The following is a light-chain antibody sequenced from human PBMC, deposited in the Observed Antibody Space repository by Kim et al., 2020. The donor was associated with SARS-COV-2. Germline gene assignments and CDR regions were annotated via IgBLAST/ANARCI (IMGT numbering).Light chain of an antibody. CDR2: DAS. J-gene: IGKJ2*01. Sequence: IVLTQSLGTLSLSPGERATLSCRTSQTINSNYLAWFQQKPGQAPRLLIHDASSRAPGIPDRFSGSGSGTDFTLTISRVEPEDFAVYYCQQYGAAPDTFGQGTKLEI. CDR1: QTINSNY. V-gene: IGKV3-20*01. CDR3: QQYGAAPDT.